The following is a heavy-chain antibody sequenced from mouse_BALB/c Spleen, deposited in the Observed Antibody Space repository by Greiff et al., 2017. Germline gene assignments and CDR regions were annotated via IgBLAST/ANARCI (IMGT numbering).Heavy chain of an antibody. CDR1: GYTFTSYW. J-gene: IGHJ4*01. Sequence: QVQLQQSGAELAKPGASVKMSCKASGYTFTSYWMHWVKQRPGQGLEWIGQIYPGDGDTNYNGKFKGKATLTADKSSSTAYMQLSSLTSEDSAVYFCARDYGNHYYAMDYWGQGTSVTVSS. V-gene: IGHV1-80*01. D-gene: IGHD2-1*01. CDR3: ARDYGNHYYAMDY. CDR2: IYPGDGDT.